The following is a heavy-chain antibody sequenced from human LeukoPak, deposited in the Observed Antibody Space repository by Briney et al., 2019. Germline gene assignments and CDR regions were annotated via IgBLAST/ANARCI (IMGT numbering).Heavy chain of an antibody. Sequence: GGSLRLSCAASGFTFSSYAMSWVRQAPGKGLEWVSAISGSGGSTYYADSVKGRFTISRDNSKNTLYLQMSSLRAEDTAVYYCAKGSSGWYGGGLDFDYWGQGTLVTVSS. J-gene: IGHJ4*02. CDR1: GFTFSSYA. V-gene: IGHV3-23*01. CDR3: AKGSSGWYGGGLDFDY. D-gene: IGHD6-19*01. CDR2: ISGSGGST.